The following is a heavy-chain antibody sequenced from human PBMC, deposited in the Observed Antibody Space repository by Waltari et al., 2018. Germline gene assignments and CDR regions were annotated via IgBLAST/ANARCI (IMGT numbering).Heavy chain of an antibody. CDR1: GGSISSSSYY. V-gene: IGHV4-39*07. Sequence: QLQLQESGPGLVKPSETLSLTCTVSGGSISSSSYYWGWIRQPPGKGLEWIGSIYYSGSTYYNPSLKSRVTISVDTSKNQFSLKLSSVTAADTAVYYCARSAFYGDYFDYWGQGTLVTVSS. CDR3: ARSAFYGDYFDY. CDR2: IYYSGST. J-gene: IGHJ4*02. D-gene: IGHD4-17*01.